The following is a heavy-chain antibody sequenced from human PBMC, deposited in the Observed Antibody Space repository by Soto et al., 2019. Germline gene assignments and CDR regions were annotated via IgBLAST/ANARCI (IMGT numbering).Heavy chain of an antibody. D-gene: IGHD3-3*01. J-gene: IGHJ4*02. CDR2: ISGSGAST. V-gene: IGHV3-23*01. CDR3: ARSLSIFGVVLHY. Sequence: GALRLSCAASGFTFTSYAMTWVRQAPGKGLEWVSTISGSGASTYYADSVKGRFTISRDHSKNTLFLHMNSLRAEDTALYFCARSLSIFGVVLHYWGQGTLVTVSS. CDR1: GFTFTSYA.